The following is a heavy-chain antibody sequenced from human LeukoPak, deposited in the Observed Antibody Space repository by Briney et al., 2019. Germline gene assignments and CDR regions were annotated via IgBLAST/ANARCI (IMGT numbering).Heavy chain of an antibody. V-gene: IGHV1-69*06. CDR3: ANIGYYYDSSGYSHDY. D-gene: IGHD3-22*01. J-gene: IGHJ4*02. CDR1: GGTFNSYA. CDR2: IIPMSDTA. Sequence: SVKVSCKASGGTFNSYAISWVRQAPGQGLEWMGGIIPMSDTANYPQKFRGRLTITADIPTSTVYMELSSLRSEDTAVYYCANIGYYYDSSGYSHDYWGQGTLVTVSS.